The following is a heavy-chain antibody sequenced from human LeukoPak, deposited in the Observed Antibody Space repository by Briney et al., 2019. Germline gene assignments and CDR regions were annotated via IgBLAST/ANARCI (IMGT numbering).Heavy chain of an antibody. Sequence: GESLKISCKGSGYSFTSYWISWVRQMPGKGLEWMGRIDPSDSYTNYSPSFQSHVTISADKSISTAYLQWSSLKASDTAMYYCARHDKSYGSPFDYWGQGTLVTVSS. D-gene: IGHD5-18*01. CDR1: GYSFTSYW. J-gene: IGHJ4*02. V-gene: IGHV5-10-1*01. CDR2: IDPSDSYT. CDR3: ARHDKSYGSPFDY.